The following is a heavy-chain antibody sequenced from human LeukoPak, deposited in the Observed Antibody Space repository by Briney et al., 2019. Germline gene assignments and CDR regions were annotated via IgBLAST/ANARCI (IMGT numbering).Heavy chain of an antibody. CDR3: ARVMAARDYYYYYYMDV. D-gene: IGHD6-6*01. V-gene: IGHV4-4*09. CDR1: GGSIINYY. Sequence: PSETLSLTCSVSGGSIINYYWSWIRRAPGKGLEWIGHIHSSGTTNYNPSLKSRVTISVDTSKNQFSLKLSSVTAADTAVYYCARVMAARDYYYYYYMDVWGKGTTVTVSS. J-gene: IGHJ6*03. CDR2: IHSSGTT.